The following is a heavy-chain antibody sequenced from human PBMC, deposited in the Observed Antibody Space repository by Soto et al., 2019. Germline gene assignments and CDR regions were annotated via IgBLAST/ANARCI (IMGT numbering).Heavy chain of an antibody. V-gene: IGHV4-59*01. J-gene: IGHJ4*01. CDR2: IYYSGNT. CDR3: ARAGAPFDY. D-gene: IGHD1-26*01. CDR1: GGSISSYS. Sequence: SETLSLTCTVSGGSISSYSWTWIRQPPGKGLEWIGHIYYSGNTNYNPSLKSRVTISGDTSKNQFSLRLSSVTAADTAVYYCARAGAPFDYWGHGTLVTVSS.